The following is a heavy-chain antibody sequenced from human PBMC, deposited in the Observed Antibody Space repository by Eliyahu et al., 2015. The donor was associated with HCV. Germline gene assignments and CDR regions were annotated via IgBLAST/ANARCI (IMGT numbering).Heavy chain of an antibody. V-gene: IGHV3-15*07. Sequence: EVQLVESGGGLVAPGGSLRLSXXTSXXMFNTAWMTWIRQAPGKGLEWVGRVKSRDHSANTDLAAPVRGRFTISRDDSRNTVYLQMNSLKSDDTAVYYCVRGVPNHWDDAFETWGQGAMVTVSS. J-gene: IGHJ3*02. D-gene: IGHD1-1*01. CDR3: VRGVPNHWDDAFET. CDR2: VKSRDHSANT. CDR1: XXMFNTAW.